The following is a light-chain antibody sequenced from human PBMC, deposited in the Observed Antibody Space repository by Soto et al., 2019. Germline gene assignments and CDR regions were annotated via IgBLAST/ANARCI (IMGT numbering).Light chain of an antibody. CDR1: ESISSW. J-gene: IGKJ1*01. CDR3: QQYNSYWT. Sequence: DIHMTQSPSTLPASVGDRVTITCRASESISSWLAWYQQKPGKSPKLLIYDASILESGVPSRFSGSGSGTEFTLTISSLQPDDFATYYCQQYNSYWTFGQGTKVDIK. CDR2: DAS. V-gene: IGKV1-5*01.